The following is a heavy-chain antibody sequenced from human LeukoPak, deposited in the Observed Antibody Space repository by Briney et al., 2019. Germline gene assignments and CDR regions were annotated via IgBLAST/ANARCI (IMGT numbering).Heavy chain of an antibody. V-gene: IGHV4-59*01. CDR3: ARVESTRAIDY. J-gene: IGHJ4*02. Sequence: SETLSLTCAVSGGSISSYYWNWIRQPPGKGLERIGYIYYGGSTNYNPSLKSRVTISVDTSKNQFSLKLSSVTAADTAVYYCARVESTRAIDYWGQGTLVTVSS. CDR1: GGSISSYY. CDR2: IYYGGST. D-gene: IGHD2-2*01.